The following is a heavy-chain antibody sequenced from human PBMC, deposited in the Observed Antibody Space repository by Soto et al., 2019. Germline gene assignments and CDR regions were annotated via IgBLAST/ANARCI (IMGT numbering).Heavy chain of an antibody. CDR3: ARGNVVAIDY. CDR1: GGSISSGGYS. Sequence: SETLSLTCAVSGGSISSGGYSWSWIRQPPGKGLEWIGYIYHSGSTYYNPSLKSQVTISVDRSKNQFSLKLSSVTAADTAVYYCARGNVVAIDYWGQGTLVTVSS. CDR2: IYHSGST. V-gene: IGHV4-30-2*01. J-gene: IGHJ4*02. D-gene: IGHD2-21*01.